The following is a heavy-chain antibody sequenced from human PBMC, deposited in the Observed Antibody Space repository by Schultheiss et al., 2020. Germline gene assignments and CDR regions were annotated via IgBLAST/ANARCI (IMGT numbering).Heavy chain of an antibody. D-gene: IGHD2-2*02. CDR1: GGSISSYY. V-gene: IGHV4-34*01. Sequence: SATMSLTCTVSGGSISSYYWSWIRQPPGKGLEWIGEINHSGSTNYNPSLKSRVTISVDTSKNQFSLKLSSVTAADTAVYYCAREVDCTSTSCYRGWFDPWGQGTLVTVAS. CDR2: INHSGST. J-gene: IGHJ5*02. CDR3: AREVDCTSTSCYRGWFDP.